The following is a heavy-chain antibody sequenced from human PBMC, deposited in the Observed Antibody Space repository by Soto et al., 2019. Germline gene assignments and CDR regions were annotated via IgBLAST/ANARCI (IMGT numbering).Heavy chain of an antibody. CDR2: ISSSSSYI. V-gene: IGHV3-21*01. J-gene: IGHJ2*01. Sequence: RNGLEWVSSISSSSSYIYYADSVKGRFTISRDNAKNSLYLQLNSRRAEDTAVYYCARFQGAIFLSVIRRNKSCSTVSAFLRNRSSDL. D-gene: IGHD6-13*01. CDR3: ARFQGAIFLSVIRRNKSCSTVSAFLRNRSSDL.